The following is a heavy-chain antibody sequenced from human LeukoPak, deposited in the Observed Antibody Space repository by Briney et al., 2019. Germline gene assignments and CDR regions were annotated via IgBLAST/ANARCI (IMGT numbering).Heavy chain of an antibody. CDR2: ISGSSGGT. V-gene: IGHV3-23*01. CDR3: AKAYSGSSYDALHI. CDR1: GFTISSYA. D-gene: IGHD1-26*01. Sequence: PGGSLRLSCAASGFTISSYAMSWVRQAPGKGLERVSAISGSSGGTYYADSVKGRFTISRDNSKNTLYLQMNSLRVEDTAVYYCAKAYSGSSYDALHIWGQGTMVTVSS. J-gene: IGHJ3*02.